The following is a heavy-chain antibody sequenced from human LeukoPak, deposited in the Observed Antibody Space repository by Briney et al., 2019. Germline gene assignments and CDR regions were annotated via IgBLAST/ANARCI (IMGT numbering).Heavy chain of an antibody. D-gene: IGHD1-14*01. CDR2: IYYSGST. CDR3: AREVRGPEY. CDR1: GGSISSSSYY. Sequence: SETLSLTCTVSGGSISSSSYYWGWIRQPPGKGLEWIGSIYYSGSTYYNPSLKSRVTISVDTSKNQFSLKLSSVTAADTAVYYCAREVRGPEYWGQGTLVTVSS. V-gene: IGHV4-39*02. J-gene: IGHJ4*02.